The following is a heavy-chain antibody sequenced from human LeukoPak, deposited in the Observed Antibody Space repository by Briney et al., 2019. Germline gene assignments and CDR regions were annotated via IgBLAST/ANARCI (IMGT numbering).Heavy chain of an antibody. D-gene: IGHD2-15*01. CDR2: IYYSGST. Sequence: PSETLSLTCTVSGVSISSSYSYWGWIRQPPGKGLEWIGSIYYSGSTYYNPSLKSRVTISVDTSKNQFSLKLSSVTAADTAVYYCARGVVSFHMDVWGKGTTVTVSS. CDR1: GVSISSSYSY. CDR3: ARGVVSFHMDV. J-gene: IGHJ6*03. V-gene: IGHV4-39*07.